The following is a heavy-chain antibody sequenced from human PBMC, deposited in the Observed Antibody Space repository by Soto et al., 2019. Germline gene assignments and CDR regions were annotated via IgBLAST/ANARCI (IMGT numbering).Heavy chain of an antibody. D-gene: IGHD6-19*01. J-gene: IGHJ4*02. CDR1: GFTFSNFG. CDR2: ISGGGHTT. Sequence: GGSLRLSWAVSGFTFSNFGMSWVRQAPGKGLEWVSAISGGGHTTYYADSVKGRFTISRDNSKNTLYVQMNSLRAEDSALYYSAKARGCPYGLDYWGQGTLVTVSS. V-gene: IGHV3-23*01. CDR3: AKARGCPYGLDY.